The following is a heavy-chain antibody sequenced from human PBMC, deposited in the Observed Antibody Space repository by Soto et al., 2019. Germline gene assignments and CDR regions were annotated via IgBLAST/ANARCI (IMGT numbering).Heavy chain of an antibody. V-gene: IGHV1-8*01. Sequence: ASVKVSCKASGYTFTSYDINWVRQATGQGLEWMGWMNPNSGNTGYAQKFQGRVTMTRNTSISTAYMELSSLRSEDTAVYYCAKGRKKKGGDSIYYYYYYYMDVWGKGTTVTVSS. CDR2: MNPNSGNT. J-gene: IGHJ6*03. CDR3: AKGRKKKGGDSIYYYYYYYMDV. CDR1: GYTFTSYD. D-gene: IGHD3-16*01.